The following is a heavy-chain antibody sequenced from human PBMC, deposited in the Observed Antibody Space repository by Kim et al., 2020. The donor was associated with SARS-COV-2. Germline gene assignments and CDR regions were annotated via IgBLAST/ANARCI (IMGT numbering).Heavy chain of an antibody. CDR2: INSDGSST. CDR3: ARKYSSSWPATSHDAVDI. CDR1: GFTFSSYW. J-gene: IGHJ3*02. D-gene: IGHD6-13*01. V-gene: IGHV3-74*01. Sequence: GGSLRLSCAASGFTFSSYWMHWVRQAPGKGLVWVSRINSDGSSTSYADSVKGRFTISRDNAKNTLYLQMNSLRAEDTAVYYCARKYSSSWPATSHDAVDICGHGAMVTLSS.